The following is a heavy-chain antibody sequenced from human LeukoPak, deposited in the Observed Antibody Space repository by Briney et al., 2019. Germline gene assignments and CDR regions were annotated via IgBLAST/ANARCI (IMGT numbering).Heavy chain of an antibody. CDR2: ISGTSIYI. CDR1: GFTFINYS. D-gene: IGHD2-21*02. CDR3: ARGNYYCGGDCYTAEYFQY. J-gene: IGHJ1*01. Sequence: PGGSLRLSCAASGFTFINYSMNWVRQAPGKGLEWVSSISGTSIYINYADSVKGRFTISRDNAKNSMYLQMDSLRAEDTAVYYCARGNYYCGGDCYTAEYFQYWGQGTLVIVSS. V-gene: IGHV3-21*01.